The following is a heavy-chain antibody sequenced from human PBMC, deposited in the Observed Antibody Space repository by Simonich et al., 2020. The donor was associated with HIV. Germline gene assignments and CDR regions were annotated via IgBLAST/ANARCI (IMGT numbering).Heavy chain of an antibody. J-gene: IGHJ4*02. Sequence: QVQLHQWGAGLLKPSETLSLTCAVYGGSFSGYYWTWIRQPPGKGLEWIGEINHSWSTNYNPSLKSRVTMSVDTSKNQFSLKLNSVTAADTAIYYCARLRGDRYDYWGQGTLVTVSS. D-gene: IGHD2-21*02. CDR3: ARLRGDRYDY. V-gene: IGHV4-34*01. CDR2: INHSWST. CDR1: GGSFSGYY.